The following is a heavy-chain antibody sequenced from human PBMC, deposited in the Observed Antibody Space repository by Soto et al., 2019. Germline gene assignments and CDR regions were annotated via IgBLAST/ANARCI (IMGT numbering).Heavy chain of an antibody. D-gene: IGHD2-15*01. CDR1: GGTLSGYC. J-gene: IGHJ6*02. Sequence: SEALSVRWAVYGGTLSGYCWIGIRQPPGKGLEWIGEINHSGSTNYNPSLKSRVTISVDTSKNQFSLKLSSVTAADTAVYYCAKGNLSHLLDVSAQRTTVPGS. CDR2: INHSGST. CDR3: AKGNLSHLLDV. V-gene: IGHV4-34*01.